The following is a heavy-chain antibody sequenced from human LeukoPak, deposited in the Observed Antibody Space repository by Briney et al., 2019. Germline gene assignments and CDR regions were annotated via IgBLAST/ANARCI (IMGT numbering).Heavy chain of an antibody. V-gene: IGHV4-38-2*01. CDR2: IYHSGST. D-gene: IGHD3-3*01. CDR3: AGTYYDFWSGPDY. CDR1: GYSISSGYY. Sequence: PSETLSLTCAVSGYSISSGYYRGWIRQPPGKGLEWIGSIYHSGSTYYNPSLKSRVTISVDTSKNQFSLKLSSVTAADTAVYYCAGTYYDFWSGPDYWGQGTLVTVSS. J-gene: IGHJ4*02.